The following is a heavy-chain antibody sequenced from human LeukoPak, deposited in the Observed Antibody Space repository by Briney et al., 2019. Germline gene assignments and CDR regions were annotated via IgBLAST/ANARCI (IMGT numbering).Heavy chain of an antibody. J-gene: IGHJ4*02. CDR2: ISDDGDRT. CDR1: GFRFSSYV. V-gene: IGHV3-23*01. CDR3: AKDLRDKTFYFDY. Sequence: PGGSLRLSCVASGFRFSSYVMRWVRQAPGKGLEWVSGISDDGDRTYYADSVKGRFTISRDKSKNTVYLQMNSLRAEDTAVYYCAKDLRDKTFYFDYWGQGTLVTVSS. D-gene: IGHD2-15*01.